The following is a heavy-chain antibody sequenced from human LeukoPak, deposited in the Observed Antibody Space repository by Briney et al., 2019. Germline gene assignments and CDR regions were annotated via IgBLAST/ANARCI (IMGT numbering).Heavy chain of an antibody. CDR1: GFTFSSYA. CDR3: AAYKAAALGGAFDI. J-gene: IGHJ3*02. D-gene: IGHD5-24*01. CDR2: ISGSGGST. V-gene: IGHV3-23*01. Sequence: PGGSLRLSCAASGFTFSSYAMSWVRQAPGKGLEWVSAISGSGGSTYYADSVKGRFTISRDNSKNTLFLQMNSLRAEDTAVYFCAAYKAAALGGAFDIWGQGAMVIVSS.